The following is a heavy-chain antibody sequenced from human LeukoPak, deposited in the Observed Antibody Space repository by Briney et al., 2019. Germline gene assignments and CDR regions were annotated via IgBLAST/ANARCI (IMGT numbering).Heavy chain of an antibody. J-gene: IGHJ4*02. CDR3: ARVSTHSGTMFYFDY. CDR2: IKPDGSEK. V-gene: IGHV3-7*01. D-gene: IGHD3-10*01. CDR1: GFTSSSYW. Sequence: GGSLRLSCAASGFTSSSYWMSWVRQAPGKGLEWVANIKPDGSEKYYVDSVKGRFTISRDNAKNSLYLQVNSLRAEDTAVYYCARVSTHSGTMFYFDYWGQGTLVTVSS.